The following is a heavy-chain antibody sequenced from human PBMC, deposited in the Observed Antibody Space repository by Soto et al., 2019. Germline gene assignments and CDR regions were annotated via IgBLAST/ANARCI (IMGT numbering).Heavy chain of an antibody. D-gene: IGHD3-16*02. Sequence: QLQLQESGPGLVKPSETLSLTCTVSGGSISSSSYYWGWIRPPPGKGLEWIGSIYYSGSTYYNPSLKSRVTISVDTSKNQFSLKLSSVTAADTAVYYCARGLSWGVGYFDYWGQGTLVTVSS. CDR3: ARGLSWGVGYFDY. CDR1: GGSISSSSYY. V-gene: IGHV4-39*01. CDR2: IYYSGST. J-gene: IGHJ4*02.